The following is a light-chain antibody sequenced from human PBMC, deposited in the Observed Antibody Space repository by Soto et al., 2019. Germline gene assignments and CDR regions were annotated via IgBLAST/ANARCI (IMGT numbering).Light chain of an antibody. J-gene: IGKJ1*01. CDR3: VQHNSYPRT. V-gene: IGKV1-17*01. CDR2: EAS. CDR1: QGITND. Sequence: DIQMTQSPSSLSASVGDRVTITCRSSQGITNDLGWYQQKPGKAPKRLIYEASSLQSGFPSRFSGIGAGTEFNLKISSLQPEDVATYYCVQHNSYPRTFGQGTKVEIK.